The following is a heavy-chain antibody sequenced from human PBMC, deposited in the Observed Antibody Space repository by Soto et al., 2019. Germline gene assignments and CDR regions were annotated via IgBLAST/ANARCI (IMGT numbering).Heavy chain of an antibody. CDR3: AKDRGRYCSGGTCYLFDS. V-gene: IGHV3-30*18. Sequence: LSLTCTVSGGSISSSSNYWGWIRQAPGKGLEWVAIISYDGTNKYYADSVKGRFTISRDNSKNTLYLQMNSLRVEDTALYYCAKDRGRYCSGGTCYLFDSWGQGALVTVSS. CDR1: GGSISSSS. J-gene: IGHJ4*02. CDR2: ISYDGTNK. D-gene: IGHD2-15*01.